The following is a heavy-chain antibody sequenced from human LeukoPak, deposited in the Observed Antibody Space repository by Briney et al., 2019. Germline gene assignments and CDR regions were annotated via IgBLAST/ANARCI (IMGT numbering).Heavy chain of an antibody. CDR1: DGSISSGSYY. V-gene: IGHV4-61*02. CDR3: ARDYYGSGSYYNVDWFDP. J-gene: IGHJ5*02. CDR2: IYTSGST. D-gene: IGHD3-10*01. Sequence: SETLSLTCTVSDGSISSGSYYWNWIRQPAGKGLEWIGRIYTSGSTNYNPSLKSRVTMSVDTSKNQFSLKLSSVTAADTAVYYCARDYYGSGSYYNVDWFDPWGQGTLVTVSS.